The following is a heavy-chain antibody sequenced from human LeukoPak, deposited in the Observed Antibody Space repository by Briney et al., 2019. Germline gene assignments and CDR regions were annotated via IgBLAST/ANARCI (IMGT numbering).Heavy chain of an antibody. V-gene: IGHV3-30*04. J-gene: IGHJ4*02. Sequence: GRSLRLSCAASGFTFSSYAMHWVRQAPGKGLEWVAVISYDGSNKYYADSVKGRFTISRDNSKNTLYPQMNSLRAEDTAVYYCARDDSSGYHPPFDYWGQGTLVTVSS. D-gene: IGHD3-22*01. CDR2: ISYDGSNK. CDR1: GFTFSSYA. CDR3: ARDDSSGYHPPFDY.